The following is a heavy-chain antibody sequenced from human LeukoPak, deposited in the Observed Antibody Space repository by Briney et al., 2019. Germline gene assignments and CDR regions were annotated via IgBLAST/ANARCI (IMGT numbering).Heavy chain of an antibody. CDR3: ARSLMYYYDSSGYLPPDAFDI. J-gene: IGHJ3*02. CDR2: IYYSGST. V-gene: IGHV4-59*01. CDR1: GDSTSNFY. D-gene: IGHD3-22*01. Sequence: SETLSLTCTVSGDSTSNFYWNWIRQPPGKGLEWIGYIYYSGSTNYNPSLKSRVTISVDTSKNQFSLKLSSVTAADTAVYYCARSLMYYYDSSGYLPPDAFDIWGQGTMVTVSS.